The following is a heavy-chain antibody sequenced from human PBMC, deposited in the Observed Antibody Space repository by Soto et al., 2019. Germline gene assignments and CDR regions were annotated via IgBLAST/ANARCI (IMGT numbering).Heavy chain of an antibody. CDR3: ARDLADDPDCFFDY. Sequence: ASVKVSCKASGYTFSNYVIHWVRQAPGQGLEWMGWIAAGDGGIFYSQKFQDRLTITRDTSTSTAYMELKSLTSEDTSLYYCARDLADDPDCFFDYWGQGTRVTVSS. CDR1: GYTFSNYV. J-gene: IGHJ4*02. D-gene: IGHD2-21*02. V-gene: IGHV1-3*01. CDR2: IAAGDGGI.